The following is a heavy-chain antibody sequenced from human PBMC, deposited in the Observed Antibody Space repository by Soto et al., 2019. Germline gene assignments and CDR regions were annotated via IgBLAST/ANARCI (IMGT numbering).Heavy chain of an antibody. Sequence: GALRLSCEVSGVSVSSNYISWVRQAPGKGLEWVSVLFSGGSTYYADSVQGRFTISRDTSKSTVYLQMHSLTAEDTAVYYCTRDQSIVGATGGAYFYYGMDVWGQGTTVTVSS. V-gene: IGHV3-53*01. D-gene: IGHD1-26*01. CDR3: TRDQSIVGATGGAYFYYGMDV. CDR1: GVSVSSNY. J-gene: IGHJ6*02. CDR2: LFSGGST.